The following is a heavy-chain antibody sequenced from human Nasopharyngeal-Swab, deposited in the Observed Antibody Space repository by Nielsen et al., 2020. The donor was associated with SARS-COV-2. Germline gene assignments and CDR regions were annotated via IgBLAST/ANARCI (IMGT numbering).Heavy chain of an antibody. CDR2: INSDGSST. V-gene: IGHV3-74*01. CDR1: GFTFSSYW. Sequence: GESLKISCAASGFTFSSYWMHWVRQAPGKGLVWVSRINSDGSSTSYADSVKGRFTISRDNAKNTLYLQMNSLRAEDTAVYYCARAPYYGSGSYYYPVYNWFDPWGQGTLVTVSS. D-gene: IGHD3-10*01. J-gene: IGHJ5*02. CDR3: ARAPYYGSGSYYYPVYNWFDP.